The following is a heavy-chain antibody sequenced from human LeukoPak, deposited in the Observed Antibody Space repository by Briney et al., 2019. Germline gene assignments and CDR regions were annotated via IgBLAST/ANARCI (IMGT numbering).Heavy chain of an antibody. Sequence: GGSLRLSCAASGFSFSSYSIHWVRQAPGKGLEWVAVISYDGSNKYYADSVKGRFTISRDNSKNTLYLQMNSLRVEDTAVYYCARARANSYGYGDAFDIWGRGTMVTVSS. CDR3: ARARANSYGYGDAFDI. D-gene: IGHD5-18*01. CDR2: ISYDGSNK. J-gene: IGHJ3*02. V-gene: IGHV3-30-3*01. CDR1: GFSFSSYS.